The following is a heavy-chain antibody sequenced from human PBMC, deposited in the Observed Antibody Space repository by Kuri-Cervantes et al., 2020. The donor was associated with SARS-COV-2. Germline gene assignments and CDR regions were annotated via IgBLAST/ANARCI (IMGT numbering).Heavy chain of an antibody. J-gene: IGHJ4*02. Sequence: GESLKISCAASGFTFSSYAMSWVRQAPGKGLEWVSVISGSGGSTYYADSVKGRFTISRDNSKNTLYLQMNSLRAEDTAVCYCAKDYYYDSSGYPRVVVDYWGQGTLVTVSS. V-gene: IGHV3-23*01. D-gene: IGHD3-22*01. CDR1: GFTFSSYA. CDR2: ISGSGGST. CDR3: AKDYYYDSSGYPRVVVDY.